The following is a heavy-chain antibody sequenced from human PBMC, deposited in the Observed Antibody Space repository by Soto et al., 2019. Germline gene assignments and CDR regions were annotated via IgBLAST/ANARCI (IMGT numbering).Heavy chain of an antibody. D-gene: IGHD6-13*01. V-gene: IGHV5-10-1*01. CDR3: ARRGSSSWYWFDP. Sequence: GEXLKISCKSSGYSFTSYWINWVRQMPGKGLEWMGRIDPSDSYTNYSPSFQGHVTISVDKSISTAYLQWNSLKASDSAMYYCARRGSSSWYWFDPWGQGTLVTVSS. J-gene: IGHJ5*02. CDR2: IDPSDSYT. CDR1: GYSFTSYW.